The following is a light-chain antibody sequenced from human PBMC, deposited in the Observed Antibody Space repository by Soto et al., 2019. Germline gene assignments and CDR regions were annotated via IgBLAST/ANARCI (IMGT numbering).Light chain of an antibody. CDR3: TSYTSQCAAV. V-gene: IGLV2-14*01. CDR2: EVS. CDR1: SSDVGGYNY. Sequence: QSALTQPASVSGSPGQSITISCTGTSSDVGGYNYVSWYQQHPGKAPKLIIYEVSNRPSGVANRFSGSKSGNTASLTISGLQAEDAAYYYHTSYTSQCAAVFGTGTKLTVL. J-gene: IGLJ1*01.